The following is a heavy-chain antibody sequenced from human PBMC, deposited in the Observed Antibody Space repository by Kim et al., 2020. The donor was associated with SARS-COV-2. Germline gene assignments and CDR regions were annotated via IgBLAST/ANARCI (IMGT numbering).Heavy chain of an antibody. D-gene: IGHD3-22*01. Sequence: SVKVSCKASGGTFSSYAISWVRQAPGQGLEWMGGIIPIFGTANYAQKFQGRVTITADESTSTAYMELSSLRSEDTAVYYCARDMREQWLGDYDSSGYYYSGFPIYYYYYGMDVWGQGTTVTVSS. CDR1: GGTFSSYA. CDR3: ARDMREQWLGDYDSSGYYYSGFPIYYYYYGMDV. V-gene: IGHV1-69*13. J-gene: IGHJ6*02. CDR2: IIPIFGTA.